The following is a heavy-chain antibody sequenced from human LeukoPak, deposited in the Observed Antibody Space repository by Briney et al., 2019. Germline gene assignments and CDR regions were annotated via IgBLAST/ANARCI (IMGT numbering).Heavy chain of an antibody. J-gene: IGHJ4*02. CDR3: ARRGFDF. Sequence: ASVKVSCMASGYTFTGYYVHWVRPAPGQGLGWMVRMSLSGGVTYYVQRFEGRVTMTRNTSINTAYMELSRLRSNDTAVYYCARRGFDFWGQGTLVTVSS. CDR2: MSLSGGVT. CDR1: GYTFTGYY. V-gene: IGHV1-2*06.